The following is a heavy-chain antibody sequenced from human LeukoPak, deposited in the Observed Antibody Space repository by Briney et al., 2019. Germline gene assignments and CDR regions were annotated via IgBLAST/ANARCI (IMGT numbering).Heavy chain of an antibody. J-gene: IGHJ4*02. CDR3: AREITAAGNYFDY. CDR2: ISSSSSYI. V-gene: IGHV3-21*01. Sequence: PGGSLRLSCAASGFTFSSYSMNWVRQAPGKGLEWVSSISSSSSYIYYADSVKGRFTISRDNAKNSLYLQMNSLRDEDTALYYCAREITAAGNYFDYWGQGTLVTVSS. D-gene: IGHD6-13*01. CDR1: GFTFSSYS.